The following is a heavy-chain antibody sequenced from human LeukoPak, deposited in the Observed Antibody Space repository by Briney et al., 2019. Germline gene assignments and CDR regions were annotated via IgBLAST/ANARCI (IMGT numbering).Heavy chain of an antibody. CDR1: GGSISSGSYY. D-gene: IGHD2-15*01. V-gene: IGHV4-61*02. Sequence: SETLSLTCTGSGGSISSGSYYWSWIRQPAGKGPEWIGRIYTSGSTNYNPSLKSRVTISVDTSKNQFSLKLSSVTAADTAVYYCARGSCSGGPCSGWFDPWGQGTLVTVSS. CDR3: ARGSCSGGPCSGWFDP. CDR2: IYTSGST. J-gene: IGHJ5*02.